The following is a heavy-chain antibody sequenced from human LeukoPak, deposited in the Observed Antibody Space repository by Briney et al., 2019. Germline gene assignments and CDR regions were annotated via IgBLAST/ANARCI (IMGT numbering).Heavy chain of an antibody. Sequence: GGSLRLSCAASGFTFSNNWMAWVRQAPGKGPELVAHINHDGSHTGYVDSVKGRFTISRDNSKNSLYLRLNSLRAEDTAMYYCAKYLSRAFDCWGQGSLITVSS. CDR2: INHDGSHT. CDR3: AKYLSRAFDC. CDR1: GFTFSNNW. D-gene: IGHD2/OR15-2a*01. V-gene: IGHV3-7*01. J-gene: IGHJ4*02.